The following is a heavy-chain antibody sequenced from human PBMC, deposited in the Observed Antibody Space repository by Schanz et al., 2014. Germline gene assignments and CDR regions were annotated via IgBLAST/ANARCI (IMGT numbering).Heavy chain of an antibody. D-gene: IGHD6-19*01. V-gene: IGHV3-33*08. J-gene: IGHJ4*02. CDR1: GFTFSDYY. CDR3: ARDLISSGWYG. CDR2: ISYDGSSK. Sequence: QVQLVESGGGLVKPGGSLRISCAASGFTFSDYYMSWIRQAPGKGLEWVALISYDGSSKNHADSVQGRFTISRDNSKNALYLQMDSLRAEDTAVYYCARDLISSGWYGWGQGTLVTVSS.